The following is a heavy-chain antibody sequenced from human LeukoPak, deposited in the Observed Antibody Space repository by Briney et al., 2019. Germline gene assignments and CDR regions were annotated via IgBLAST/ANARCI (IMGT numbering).Heavy chain of an antibody. Sequence: GGSLRLSCAASGFTFSGYAMHWVRQAPGKGLEWVAVIWYDGSNKYYADSVKGRFTISRDNSKNTLYLQMNSLRAEDTAVYYCAGNYGPYYFDYWGQGTLVTVSS. D-gene: IGHD3-10*01. CDR1: GFTFSGYA. CDR2: IWYDGSNK. J-gene: IGHJ4*02. V-gene: IGHV3-33*08. CDR3: AGNYGPYYFDY.